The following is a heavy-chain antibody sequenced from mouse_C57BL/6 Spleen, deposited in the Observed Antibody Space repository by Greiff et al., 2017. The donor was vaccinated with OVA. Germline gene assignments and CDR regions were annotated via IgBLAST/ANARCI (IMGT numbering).Heavy chain of an antibody. V-gene: IGHV5-9*01. CDR1: GFTFSSYT. CDR2: ISGGGGNT. Sequence: VQLKESGGGLVKPGGSLKLSCAASGFTFSSYTMSWVRQTPEKRLEWVATISGGGGNTYYPDSVKGRFTISRDNAKNTLYLQMSSLRSEDTALYYCARAGYYGNYAFFDYWGQGTTLTVSS. J-gene: IGHJ2*01. CDR3: ARAGYYGNYAFFDY. D-gene: IGHD2-1*01.